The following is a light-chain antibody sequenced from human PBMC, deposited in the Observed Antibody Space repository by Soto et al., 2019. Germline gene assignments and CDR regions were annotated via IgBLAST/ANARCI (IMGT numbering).Light chain of an antibody. Sequence: QSVLTQPSSVSGTPGQRVTISCSGSDSNIGSNTVNWYQQPPGAAPQLLIYTNFQRPSGIPDRFSGSKSVTSASLAISGLQSEDEAHYYCAVWDDSLNGWAFGGGTKLTVL. CDR1: DSNIGSNT. CDR2: TNF. CDR3: AVWDDSLNGWA. V-gene: IGLV1-44*01. J-gene: IGLJ2*01.